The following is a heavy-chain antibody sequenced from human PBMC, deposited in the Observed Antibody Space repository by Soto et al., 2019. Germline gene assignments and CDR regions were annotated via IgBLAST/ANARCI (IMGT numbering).Heavy chain of an antibody. CDR3: AKDSEQFRPDAILGASFDI. CDR2: ISWNSASI. CDR1: GFPFDHYA. D-gene: IGHD2-2*01. V-gene: IGHV3-9*01. Sequence: EGQLVESGGGLVHPGRSLRLSCVASGFPFDHYAMHWVRQAPGRGLEWVSGISWNSASIDYADSVKGRFSISRDNALNSLHLQMNSLRPEDTAFYYCAKDSEQFRPDAILGASFDIWGQGTLVTVSA. J-gene: IGHJ3*02.